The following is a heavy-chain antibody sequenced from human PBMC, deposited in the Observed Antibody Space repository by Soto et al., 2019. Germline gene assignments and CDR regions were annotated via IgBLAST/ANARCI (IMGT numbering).Heavy chain of an antibody. CDR1: GFTFSNYA. Sequence: EVQLLESGGGLVQPGGSLRLSCAASGFTFSNYAMNWVRQAPGKGLEWVSRISASGHSPDYADSGKGRFTIARDNSKNTLFVQRNSLGLEDAAVYFWAKDIGRGSRAVDRWGQGILVTVSS. D-gene: IGHD6-13*01. CDR2: ISASGHSP. CDR3: AKDIGRGSRAVDR. V-gene: IGHV3-23*01. J-gene: IGHJ5*02.